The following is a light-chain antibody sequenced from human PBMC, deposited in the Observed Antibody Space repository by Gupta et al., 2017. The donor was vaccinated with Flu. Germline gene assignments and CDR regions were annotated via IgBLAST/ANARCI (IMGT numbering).Light chain of an antibody. V-gene: IGLV3-10*01. CDR1: TLPKKF. Sequence: SFALTQPPSVSGSPKQTTRITCSGDTLPKKFAYWYQQKSCQVPVLVIFEDNKRPSGSPERFSGSSSGTMATLTISGAQVEDEADYYCYSTDSSGNHRGVFGGGTKLTVL. CDR3: YSTDSSGNHRGV. J-gene: IGLJ2*01. CDR2: EDN.